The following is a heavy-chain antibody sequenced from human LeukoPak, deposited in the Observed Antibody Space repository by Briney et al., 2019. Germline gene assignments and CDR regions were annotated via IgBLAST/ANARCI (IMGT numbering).Heavy chain of an antibody. J-gene: IGHJ4*02. CDR1: GGSISSYY. V-gene: IGHV4-59*01. D-gene: IGHD5-18*01. CDR2: IYYSGST. Sequence: SETLSLTCTVSGGSISSYYWSWIRQPPGKGLEWIGYIYYSGSTNYNPSLNSRVTISVDTSKNQFSLKLSSVTAADTAVYYCARGSYIYGHPPSLDYWGQGTLVTVSS. CDR3: ARGSYIYGHPPSLDY.